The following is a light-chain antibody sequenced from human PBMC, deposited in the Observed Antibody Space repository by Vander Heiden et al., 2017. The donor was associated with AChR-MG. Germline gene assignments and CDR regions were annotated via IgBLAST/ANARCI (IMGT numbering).Light chain of an antibody. CDR2: KAS. V-gene: IGKV1-5*03. J-gene: IGKJ4*01. CDR1: QSIGNW. CDR3: QQYKSFCT. Sequence: IQMTQSPPTLSASVGNRVTITGRDSQSIGNWLAWYQQKPGRAPKLLIYKASTLENGVPSRFSGSGSGTEFTLTISGLQPDDFADYYCQQYKSFCTFGGGTKVEIK.